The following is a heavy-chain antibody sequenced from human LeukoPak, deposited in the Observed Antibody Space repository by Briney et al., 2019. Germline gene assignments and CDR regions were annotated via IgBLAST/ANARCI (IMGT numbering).Heavy chain of an antibody. CDR2: ISHDGSNK. CDR1: GFTFSSYG. V-gene: IGHV3-30*18. Sequence: GGSLRLSCAASGFTFSSYGMHWVRQAPGKGLEWVAVISHDGSNKYYADSVKGRFTISRDNSKSTLCVQMNSLRAEDTAVYYCAKGHDYSDYVVDYWGQGTLVTVSS. D-gene: IGHD4-11*01. CDR3: AKGHDYSDYVVDY. J-gene: IGHJ4*02.